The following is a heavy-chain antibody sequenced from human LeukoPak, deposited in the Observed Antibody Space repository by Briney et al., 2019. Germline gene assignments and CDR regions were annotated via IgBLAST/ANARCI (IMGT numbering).Heavy chain of an antibody. Sequence: GGSLRLSCTACGFSFNRYAMKWLRQAPGKGLEWVSGIGAGGTFTYYADSVKGRFTIFRDNSRNTLYLQMNSLRADDTAVYYCATVLDYTTYGYYFVYWGQGTLVTVSS. J-gene: IGHJ4*02. V-gene: IGHV3-23*01. CDR2: IGAGGTFT. CDR3: ATVLDYTTYGYYFVY. CDR1: GFSFNRYA. D-gene: IGHD4-11*01.